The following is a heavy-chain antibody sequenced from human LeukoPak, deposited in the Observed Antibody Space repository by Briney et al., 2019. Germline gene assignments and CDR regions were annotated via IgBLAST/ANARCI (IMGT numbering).Heavy chain of an antibody. V-gene: IGHV3-7*01. D-gene: IGHD6-13*01. CDR3: GRLAHNAWYAIDF. Sequence: GGSLRLSCVASDSTFSFYWMTWVRQAPGKGLEWLANILPDGSQKYYVDSVKGRFTISRDNPKNSLYLQINNLKAEDTAVYYCGRLAHNAWYAIDFWGQGALVTVSS. CDR2: ILPDGSQK. CDR1: DSTFSFYW. J-gene: IGHJ4*02.